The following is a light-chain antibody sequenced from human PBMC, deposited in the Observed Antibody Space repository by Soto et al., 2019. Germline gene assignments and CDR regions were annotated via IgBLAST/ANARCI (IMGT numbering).Light chain of an antibody. CDR2: AAS. J-gene: IGKJ5*01. Sequence: DIQLTQSPSFLSSSLGDRVTITFRASHDISSYLTWYQQKPGKAPTVLIYAASTLQGGVPSRFSGSGSGTEFTLTISSLQSEDFASYYCQQHKDYPLTFGRGTRLEIK. CDR1: HDISSY. V-gene: IGKV1-9*01. CDR3: QQHKDYPLT.